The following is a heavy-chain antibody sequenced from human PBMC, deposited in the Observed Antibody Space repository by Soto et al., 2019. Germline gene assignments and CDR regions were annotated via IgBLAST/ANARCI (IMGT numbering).Heavy chain of an antibody. CDR2: IYYSGST. CDR3: ARMTQEMATTYYFDY. D-gene: IGHD5-12*01. Sequence: SETLSLTCTVSGGSSSSGDYYWSWIRQPPGKGLEWIGYIYYSGSTYYNPSLKSRVTISVDTSKNQFSLKLSSVTAADTAVYYCARMTQEMATTYYFDYWGQGTLVTVSS. J-gene: IGHJ4*02. CDR1: GGSSSSGDYY. V-gene: IGHV4-30-4*01.